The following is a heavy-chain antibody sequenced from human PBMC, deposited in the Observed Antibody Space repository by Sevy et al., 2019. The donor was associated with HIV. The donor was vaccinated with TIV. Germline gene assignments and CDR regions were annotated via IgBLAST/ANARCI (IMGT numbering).Heavy chain of an antibody. CDR1: GFTFSSYA. V-gene: IGHV3-30-3*01. CDR3: ARDVKVGYYYDSSGRIDYYYGMDV. J-gene: IGHJ6*02. CDR2: ISYDGSNK. D-gene: IGHD3-22*01. Sequence: GGSLRLSCAASGFTFSSYAMHWVRQAPGKGLEWVAVISYDGSNKYYADSVKGRFTISRDNSENTLYLQMNSLRAEDTAVYYCARDVKVGYYYDSSGRIDYYYGMDVWGQGTTVTVSS.